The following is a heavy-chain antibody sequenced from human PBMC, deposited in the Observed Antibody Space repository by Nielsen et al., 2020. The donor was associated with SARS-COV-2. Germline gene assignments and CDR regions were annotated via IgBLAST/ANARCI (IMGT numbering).Heavy chain of an antibody. CDR1: GCTISTYA. Sequence: GGSLRLSCVVSGCTISTYAMSWVRQAPGKGLEWVSAISGNGDTTYYADSVKGRFITSRDNSKNTLYLEMNSLRADDTAVYYCANSPGSWDYWGQGTLVTVSS. D-gene: IGHD1-26*01. V-gene: IGHV3-23*01. CDR2: ISGNGDTT. J-gene: IGHJ4*02. CDR3: ANSPGSWDY.